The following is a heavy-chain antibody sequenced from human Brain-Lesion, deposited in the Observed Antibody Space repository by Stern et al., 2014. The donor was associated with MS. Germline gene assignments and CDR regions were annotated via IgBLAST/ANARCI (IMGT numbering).Heavy chain of an antibody. CDR2: IFNSGST. CDR1: GGSISSGGYY. D-gene: IGHD2-2*01. V-gene: IGHV4-61*02. CDR3: ARGRVVPGFQYYATDV. J-gene: IGHJ6*02. Sequence: QVQLGQWGPGLVKPSQTLSLSCTVSGGSISSGGYYWSWIRQPAGKGLEWIGRIFNSGSTSYNPPLKSRVTIPIDTSKTQFSLRLNSMTAADTAVYYCARGRVVPGFQYYATDVWGQGTTVIVSS.